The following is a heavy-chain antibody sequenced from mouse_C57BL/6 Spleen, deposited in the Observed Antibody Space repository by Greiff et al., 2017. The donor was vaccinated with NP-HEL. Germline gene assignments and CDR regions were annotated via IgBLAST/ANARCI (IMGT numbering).Heavy chain of an antibody. D-gene: IGHD3-1*01. CDR3: ARGGDSAWFAY. J-gene: IGHJ3*01. CDR2: IWSGGST. Sequence: QVQLKESGPGLVQPSQSLSITCTVSGFSLTSYGVHWVRQSPGQGLEWLVVIWSGGSTDYNAAFISRLSISKDNSKSQVFFKMNSLQADDTAIYYCARGGDSAWFAYWGQGTLVTVSA. CDR1: GFSLTSYG. V-gene: IGHV2-2*01.